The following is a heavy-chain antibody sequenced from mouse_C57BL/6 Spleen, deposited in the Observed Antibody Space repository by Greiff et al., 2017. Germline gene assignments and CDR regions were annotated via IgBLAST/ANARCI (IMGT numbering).Heavy chain of an antibody. Sequence: QVQLQQPGAELVRPGSSVKLSCKASDYTFTSYWMDWVKQRPGQGLEWIGNIYPSDSETHYNQKFKDKATLTVDKSSSTAYMQLSSLTSEDSAVYYCARRAYYSNSAWFAYWGQGTLVTVSA. D-gene: IGHD2-5*01. CDR1: DYTFTSYW. J-gene: IGHJ3*01. V-gene: IGHV1-61*01. CDR3: ARRAYYSNSAWFAY. CDR2: IYPSDSET.